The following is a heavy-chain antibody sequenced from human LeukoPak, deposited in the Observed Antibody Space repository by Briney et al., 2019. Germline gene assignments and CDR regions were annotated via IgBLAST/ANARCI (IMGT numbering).Heavy chain of an antibody. Sequence: GASVKVSCKASGYTFTNYYMHWVRQAPGQGLEWMGRIIPILGIANYAQKFQGRVTITADKSTSTAYMELSSLRSEDTAVYYCARDLGIAARPSGMDVWGQGTTVTVSS. CDR2: IIPILGIA. CDR3: ARDLGIAARPSGMDV. J-gene: IGHJ6*02. CDR1: GYTFTNYY. V-gene: IGHV1-69*04. D-gene: IGHD6-6*01.